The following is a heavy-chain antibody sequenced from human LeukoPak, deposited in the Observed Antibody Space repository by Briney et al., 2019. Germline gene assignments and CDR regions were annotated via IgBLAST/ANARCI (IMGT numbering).Heavy chain of an antibody. CDR1: GGSISSGDYY. CDR3: ARQRGLQLWDHYFDY. Sequence: PSQTLSLTCNVSGGSISSGDYYWSWIRQPPGKGLEWIGYIYHSGSTYYNPSLKSRVTISIDTSKNQFSLKLSSVTAADTAVYYCARQRGLQLWDHYFDYWGQGTLGTVSS. CDR2: IYHSGST. V-gene: IGHV4-30-4*01. J-gene: IGHJ4*02. D-gene: IGHD5-18*01.